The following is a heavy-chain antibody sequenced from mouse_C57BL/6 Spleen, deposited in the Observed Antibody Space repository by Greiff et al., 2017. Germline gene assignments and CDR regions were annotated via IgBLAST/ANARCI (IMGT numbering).Heavy chain of an antibody. CDR2: IYPRSGNT. V-gene: IGHV1-81*01. CDR3: ETGYCDY. Sequence: QVQLKQSGAELARPGASVKLSCKASGYTFTSYGISWVKQRTGQGLEWIGEIYPRSGNTYYNEKFKGKATLTADKSSSTAYMELRSLTSEDSAVYFCETGYCDYWGQGTTLTVSS. J-gene: IGHJ2*01. CDR1: GYTFTSYG.